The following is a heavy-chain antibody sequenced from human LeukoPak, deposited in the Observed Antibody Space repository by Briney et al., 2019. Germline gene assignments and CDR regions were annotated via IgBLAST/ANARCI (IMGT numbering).Heavy chain of an antibody. CDR3: AKKSYGSGWFDP. J-gene: IGHJ5*02. CDR2: ISGSGGST. Sequence: GGSLRLSCAASGFTFSSYAMSWVRQAPGKGLEWVSTISGSGGSTHYADSVKGRFTISRDNSNNTLYLQMNSLRAEDTAIYYGAKKSYGSGWFDPWGQGTLVTVSS. V-gene: IGHV3-23*01. D-gene: IGHD3-10*01. CDR1: GFTFSSYA.